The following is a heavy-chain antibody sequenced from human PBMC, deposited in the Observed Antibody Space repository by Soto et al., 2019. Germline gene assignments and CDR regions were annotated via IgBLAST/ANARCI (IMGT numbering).Heavy chain of an antibody. CDR3: AGHSYLWSGEWGELDS. CDR1: RFTFTNYA. Sequence: EVQLLESGGGLVQPGGSLRLSCAASRFTFTNYAMSWVRQAPGKGLEWVSGISISGESSFYADSVKGRFTISRDNSKSTLWLQMTGLGVEDTALNYCAGHSYLWSGEWGELDSWGQGTLVTVFS. D-gene: IGHD3-16*01. CDR2: ISISGESS. V-gene: IGHV3-23*01. J-gene: IGHJ4*02.